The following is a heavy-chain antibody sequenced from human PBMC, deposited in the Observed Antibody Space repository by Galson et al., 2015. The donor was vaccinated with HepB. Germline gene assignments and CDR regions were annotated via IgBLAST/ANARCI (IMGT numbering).Heavy chain of an antibody. CDR2: ISSSASYI. CDR3: ARALPSGIRGGRVFDH. Sequence: SLRLSCAASGFNFSLYSMNWVRQAPGKGLEWVSSISSSASYIYYGDSVKGRCTVSRDSAKTSVYLQMNSLRGDDTAVYYCARALPSGIRGGRVFDHWGQGTLVTVSS. D-gene: IGHD3-10*01. J-gene: IGHJ4*02. V-gene: IGHV3-21*01. CDR1: GFNFSLYS.